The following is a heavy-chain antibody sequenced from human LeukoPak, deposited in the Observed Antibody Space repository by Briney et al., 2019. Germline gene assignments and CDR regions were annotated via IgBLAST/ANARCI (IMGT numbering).Heavy chain of an antibody. Sequence: PSETTNLTIIYPGGSIVSYNLNWVRQPPGKGLEWIAYIDYSGSTDYKPSLKSRVTISVDTSKHQYFLRLSSVTAADTAVYYCARKSYYYTSGSYHPDYYFDYWGQGTLVTVSS. D-gene: IGHD3-10*01. CDR2: IDYSGST. CDR1: GGSIVSYN. CDR3: ARKSYYYTSGSYHPDYYFDY. J-gene: IGHJ4*02. V-gene: IGHV4-59*01.